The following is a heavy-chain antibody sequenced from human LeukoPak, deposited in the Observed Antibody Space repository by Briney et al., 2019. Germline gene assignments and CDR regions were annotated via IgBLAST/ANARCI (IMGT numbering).Heavy chain of an antibody. Sequence: SETLSLTCTVSGGSISSYYWSWIRQPPGKGLEWIGYIYYSGSTNYNPSLKSRVTISVDTSKNQFSLKLSSVTAADTAVYYCARVASQKLGIWYFDLWGRGTLVTVSS. D-gene: IGHD7-27*01. CDR3: ARVASQKLGIWYFDL. CDR1: GGSISSYY. J-gene: IGHJ2*01. V-gene: IGHV4-59*01. CDR2: IYYSGST.